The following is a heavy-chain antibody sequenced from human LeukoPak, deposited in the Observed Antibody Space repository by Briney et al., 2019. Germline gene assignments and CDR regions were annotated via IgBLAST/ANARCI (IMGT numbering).Heavy chain of an antibody. D-gene: IGHD5-12*01. Sequence: PGGSLRLSCAASGFTFSNYSLTWVRQTPGKGLEWVSSISRSSSYIYYADSVKGRFTISRDNAKNSLYLQMNSLRAEDTAVYYCARGLVATQRGYYYYMDVWGKGTTVTVSS. CDR3: ARGLVATQRGYYYYMDV. CDR1: GFTFSNYS. V-gene: IGHV3-21*01. CDR2: ISRSSSYI. J-gene: IGHJ6*03.